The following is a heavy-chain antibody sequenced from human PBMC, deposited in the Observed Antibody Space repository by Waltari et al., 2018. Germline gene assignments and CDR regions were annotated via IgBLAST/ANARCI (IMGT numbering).Heavy chain of an antibody. D-gene: IGHD3-22*01. CDR1: GFTFSSYA. V-gene: IGHV3-30*01. CDR2: ISYDGSDK. CDR3: ARDLRYYYDSSGYLDY. J-gene: IGHJ4*02. Sequence: QVQLVESGGGVVQPGRSLRLSCAVSGFTFSSYAMHWVRQAPGKGLEWVAVISYDGSDKYYADSVKGRFTISRDNSKNTMFLQMNGLRAEDTAVFYCARDLRYYYDSSGYLDYWGQGTLVTVSS.